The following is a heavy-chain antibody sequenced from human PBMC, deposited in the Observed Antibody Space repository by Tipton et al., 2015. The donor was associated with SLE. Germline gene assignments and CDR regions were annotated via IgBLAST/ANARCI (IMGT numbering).Heavy chain of an antibody. CDR3: AGAGNRFSPPFDD. D-gene: IGHD1-1*01. V-gene: IGHV4-39*07. CDR1: GVSVASTDFS. J-gene: IGHJ4*02. Sequence: TLSLTCSVSGVSVASTDFSWVWIRQPPGEGLESIGSIYYSGSTSYNPSLRSRVTISVDTSKNQFSLRLTSVTAADTAVYYCAGAGNRFSPPFDDWGQGTLVTVSP. CDR2: IYYSGST.